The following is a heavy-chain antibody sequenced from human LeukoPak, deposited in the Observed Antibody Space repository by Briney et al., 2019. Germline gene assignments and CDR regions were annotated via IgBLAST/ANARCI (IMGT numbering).Heavy chain of an antibody. CDR1: GFTFTNAW. CDR3: AKNRAVTPFYDY. J-gene: IGHJ4*02. CDR2: ISGNGAGT. V-gene: IGHV3-23*01. D-gene: IGHD4-11*01. Sequence: PGGSLRLSCAASGFTFTNAWMSWVRQAPGKGLEWVSAISGNGAGTYYADSVKGRFTISRDNSKNTLHLQMDSLRAEDTAVYYCAKNRAVTPFYDYWGQGTLVTVSS.